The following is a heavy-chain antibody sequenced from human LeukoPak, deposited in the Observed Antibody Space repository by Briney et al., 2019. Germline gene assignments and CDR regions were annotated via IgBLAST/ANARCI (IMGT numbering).Heavy chain of an antibody. CDR1: GFTFNTYW. D-gene: IGHD3-10*02. J-gene: IGHJ6*04. CDR2: IKHDGSED. CDR3: AELGITMIGGV. V-gene: IGHV3-7*01. Sequence: GGSLRLSCAASGFTFNTYWMSWVRQAPGKGLEWVANIKHDGSEDYYLDSVKGRFTISRDNAKNSLYLQMNSLRAEDTAVYYCAELGITMIGGVWGKGTTVTISS.